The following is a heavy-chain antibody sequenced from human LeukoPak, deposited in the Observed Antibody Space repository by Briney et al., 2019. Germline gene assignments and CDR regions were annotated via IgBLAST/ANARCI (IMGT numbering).Heavy chain of an antibody. D-gene: IGHD6-13*01. J-gene: IGHJ4*02. CDR1: GFIFSDDY. CDR3: ATYSISWYFDY. Sequence: GGSLRLSCAASGFIFSDDYMSWIRQAPGKGLEWVSYMCSSASTIYYADSVKGRFTVSRDNAKNSLYMHMNSLRAEDTAVYYCATYSISWYFDYWGQGALVTVSS. CDR2: MCSSASTI. V-gene: IGHV3-11*01.